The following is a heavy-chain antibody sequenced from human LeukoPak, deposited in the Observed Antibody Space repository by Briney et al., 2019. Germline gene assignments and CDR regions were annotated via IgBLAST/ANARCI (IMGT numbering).Heavy chain of an antibody. D-gene: IGHD4/OR15-4a*01. Sequence: GGSLRLSCAAPGLTFSHARMSWVRQAAGKGLEWIGRIKDKTEGGTTDYAAPVRGRFIISRDDSKDTLFLQMESLKTEDTAVYYCTSEGAYWGQGTLVTVSS. V-gene: IGHV3-15*01. CDR3: TSEGAY. J-gene: IGHJ4*02. CDR2: IKDKTEGGTT. CDR1: GLTFSHAR.